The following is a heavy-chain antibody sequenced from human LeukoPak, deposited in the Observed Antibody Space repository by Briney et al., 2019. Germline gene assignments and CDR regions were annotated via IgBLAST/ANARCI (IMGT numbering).Heavy chain of an antibody. CDR2: IIPIFGTA. V-gene: IGHV1-69*05. J-gene: IGHJ4*02. Sequence: SVKVSCKASGGTFSSYAISWVRQAPGQGLEGRGGIIPIFGTANYAQKFQGRVTITTDESTSTAYMELSSLRSEDTAVYYCARGSWDTAMEYYFDYWGQGTLVTVSS. D-gene: IGHD5-18*01. CDR3: ARGSWDTAMEYYFDY. CDR1: GGTFSSYA.